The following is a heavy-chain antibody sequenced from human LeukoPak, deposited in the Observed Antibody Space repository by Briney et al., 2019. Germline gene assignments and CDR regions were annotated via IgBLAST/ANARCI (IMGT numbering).Heavy chain of an antibody. J-gene: IGHJ4*02. CDR3: ARVKDYYDSSGYFDY. CDR1: GYSISSGYY. D-gene: IGHD3-22*01. CDR2: IYHSGST. Sequence: SSETLSLTCTVSGYSISSGYYWGWIRQPPGKGLEWIGSIYHSGSTYYNPSLKSRVTISVDASKNQFSLKLSSVTAADTAVYYCARVKDYYDSSGYFDYWGQGTLVTVSS. V-gene: IGHV4-38-2*02.